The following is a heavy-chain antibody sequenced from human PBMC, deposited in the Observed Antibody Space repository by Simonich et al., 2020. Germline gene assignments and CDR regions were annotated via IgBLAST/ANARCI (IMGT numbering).Heavy chain of an antibody. CDR1: GFTFSSYA. D-gene: IGHD3-22*01. CDR3: AKDLGERITMIVVVIDAFDI. J-gene: IGHJ3*02. CDR2: ISGSGGST. V-gene: IGHV3-23*01. Sequence: GGGLVQPGGSLRLSCAASGFTFSSYAMSWVRQAPGKVVEWVSAISGSGGSTYYADSVKGRFTISRDNSKNTLYLQMNSLRAEDTAVYYCAKDLGERITMIVVVIDAFDIWGQGTMVTVSS.